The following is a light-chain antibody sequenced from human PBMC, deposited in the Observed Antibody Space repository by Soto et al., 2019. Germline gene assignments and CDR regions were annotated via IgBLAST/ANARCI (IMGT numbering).Light chain of an antibody. Sequence: QSVLTQPPSASGTPGQGVTISCSGSTSNIGSNYVYWYQQLPGAAPKLLIYRNNQRPSGVPDRFSASKSGTSASLAISGLRSDDEDDYFCATWDDSLNGFYVFGTGTKVTVL. V-gene: IGLV1-47*01. CDR1: TSNIGSNY. J-gene: IGLJ1*01. CDR3: ATWDDSLNGFYV. CDR2: RNN.